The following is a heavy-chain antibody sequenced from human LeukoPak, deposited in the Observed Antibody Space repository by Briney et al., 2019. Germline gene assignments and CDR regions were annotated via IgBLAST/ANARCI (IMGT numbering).Heavy chain of an antibody. J-gene: IGHJ4*02. V-gene: IGHV4-59*08. D-gene: IGHD3-16*01. CDR3: ARHVGGGTYYFDY. CDR2: IYYSGST. Sequence: PSETLSLTCTVSGGSISSYYWSWIRQPPGKRLEWIGHIYYSGSTLYNPSLKSRVTISVDTSKNQFSLKLSSVTAADTAVYYCARHVGGGTYYFDYWGQGTLVAVSS. CDR1: GGSISSYY.